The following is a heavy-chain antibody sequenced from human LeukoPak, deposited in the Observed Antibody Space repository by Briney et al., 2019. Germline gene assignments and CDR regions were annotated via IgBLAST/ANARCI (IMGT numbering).Heavy chain of an antibody. CDR1: GSTFTSYA. D-gene: IGHD2-2*01. J-gene: IGHJ6*03. CDR3: ARDTAPYCSSTSCHSYYYYYMDV. V-gene: IGHV1-69*05. Sequence: APVKVSCKASGSTFTSYAISWVRQAPGHGLEWMGGITPIFGTANYAQKFQGRVTITTDESTSTAYMELSSRRSEDTAVYYCARDTAPYCSSTSCHSYYYYYMDVWGKGTTVTVSS. CDR2: ITPIFGTA.